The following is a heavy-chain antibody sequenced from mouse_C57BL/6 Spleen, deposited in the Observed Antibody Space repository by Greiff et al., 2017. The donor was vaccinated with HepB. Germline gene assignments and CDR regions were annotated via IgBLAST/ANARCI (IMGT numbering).Heavy chain of an antibody. CDR1: GYTFTDYN. V-gene: IGHV1-22*01. Sequence: VQLQQSGPELVKPGASVKMSCKASGYTFTDYNMPWVKQSHGKSLEWIGYINPNNGGTSYNQKFKGKGTLTVNKSSSTAYMEIRSLTSEDSAVYYCERGLNTVVAHFGVWGTVTTVTVYS. J-gene: IGHJ1*03. CDR2: INPNNGGT. CDR3: ERGLNTVVAHFGV. D-gene: IGHD1-1*01.